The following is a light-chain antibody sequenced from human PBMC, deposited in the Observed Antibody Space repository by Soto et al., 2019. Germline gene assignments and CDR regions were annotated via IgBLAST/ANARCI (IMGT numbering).Light chain of an antibody. V-gene: IGKV3-20*01. CDR2: GAS. J-gene: IGKJ1*01. CDR3: HQYGTSPQT. CDR1: QSVSSY. Sequence: EIVLTQSPATLSLSPGERATLSCRASQSVSSYLAWYQQKPGQAPRLLIYGASSRATGVPDRFSGWGSGTDFTLTISRLEPEDFAVYYCHQYGTSPQTFRQGAKGDI.